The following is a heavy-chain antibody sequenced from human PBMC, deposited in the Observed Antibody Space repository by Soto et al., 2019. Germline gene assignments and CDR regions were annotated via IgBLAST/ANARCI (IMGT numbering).Heavy chain of an antibody. CDR3: ARVRPLDYYYGMDV. J-gene: IGHJ6*02. Sequence: PGGSLRLSCAASGFTFSSYSMNWVRQAPGKGLEWVSSISSSSSYIYYADSVKGRFTISRDNAKNSLYLQMNSLRAEDTAVYYCARVRPLDYYYGMDVWGQGTTVTVSS. D-gene: IGHD3-16*01. CDR2: ISSSSSYI. V-gene: IGHV3-21*01. CDR1: GFTFSSYS.